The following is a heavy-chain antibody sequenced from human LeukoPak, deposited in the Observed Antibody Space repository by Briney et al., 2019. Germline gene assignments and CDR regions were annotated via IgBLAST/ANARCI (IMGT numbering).Heavy chain of an antibody. Sequence: ASVKVSCKASGYTFTSYGISWVRQAPGQGPEWLGGIIPLAGTADYAQRFHDRITITADESTSTVYMELTSLTFEDTAVYYCARAGASGSYPYWGQGTLVTVSS. D-gene: IGHD3-10*01. V-gene: IGHV1-69*13. CDR2: IIPLAGTA. CDR3: ARAGASGSYPY. CDR1: GYTFTSYG. J-gene: IGHJ4*02.